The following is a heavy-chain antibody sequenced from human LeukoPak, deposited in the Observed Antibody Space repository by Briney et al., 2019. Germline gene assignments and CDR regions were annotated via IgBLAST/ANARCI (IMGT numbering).Heavy chain of an antibody. CDR2: ISAYNGNT. J-gene: IGHJ1*01. D-gene: IGHD2-2*02. Sequence: ASVKVSCKASGYTFTSYGISWVRQAPGQGLEWMGWISAYNGNTNYAQKLQGRVTMTTDTSTSTAYMELRGLRSDDTAVYYCARAQYCSSTSCYTSEYFQHWGQGTLVTVSS. CDR1: GYTFTSYG. V-gene: IGHV1-18*01. CDR3: ARAQYCSSTSCYTSEYFQH.